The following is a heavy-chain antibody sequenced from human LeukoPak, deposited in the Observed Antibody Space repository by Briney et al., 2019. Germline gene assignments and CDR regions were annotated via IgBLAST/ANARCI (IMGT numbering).Heavy chain of an antibody. CDR2: IRYDGSNK. CDR3: AKGVEQQLVRAGFLFY. D-gene: IGHD6-13*01. CDR1: GFTFSSYG. Sequence: QTGGSLRLSCAASGFTFSSYGMHWVRQAPGKGLEWVAFIRYDGSNKYYADSVKGRFTISRDNSKNTLYLQMNSLRAEDTAVYYCAKGVEQQLVRAGFLFYWGQGTLVTVSS. J-gene: IGHJ4*02. V-gene: IGHV3-30*02.